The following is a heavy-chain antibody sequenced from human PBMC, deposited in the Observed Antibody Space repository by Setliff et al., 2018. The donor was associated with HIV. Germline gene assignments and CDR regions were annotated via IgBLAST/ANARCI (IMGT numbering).Heavy chain of an antibody. Sequence: SETLSLTCTVSGDSINNYYWSWIRQPPGKGLEWIGYVYSTGSTNSKSSLKSRVTISVGTSKNQFSLKLSSVTAADTAVYYCARVATGPESFDIWGQGTMVT. V-gene: IGHV4-59*01. CDR1: GDSINNYY. CDR3: ARVATGPESFDI. CDR2: VYSTGST. D-gene: IGHD3-9*01. J-gene: IGHJ3*02.